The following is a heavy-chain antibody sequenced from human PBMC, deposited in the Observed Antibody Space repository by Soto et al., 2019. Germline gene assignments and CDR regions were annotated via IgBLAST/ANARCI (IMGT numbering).Heavy chain of an antibody. CDR3: AKLQTDTAMGDY. V-gene: IGHV3-30*18. Sequence: QVQLVESGGGVVQPGRSLRLSCAASGFTFSSYGMHWVRQAPGKGLEWVAVISYDGSNKYYADSVKGRFTISRDNSKNTLYLQMNSLRAEGTAVYYCAKLQTDTAMGDYWGQGTLVTVSS. J-gene: IGHJ4*02. CDR1: GFTFSSYG. CDR2: ISYDGSNK. D-gene: IGHD5-18*01.